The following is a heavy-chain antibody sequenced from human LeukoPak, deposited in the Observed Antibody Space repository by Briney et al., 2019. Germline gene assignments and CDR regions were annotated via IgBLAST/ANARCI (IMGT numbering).Heavy chain of an antibody. CDR2: ISSSSSTI. CDR1: GFTFSSYS. D-gene: IGHD6-13*01. V-gene: IGHV3-48*01. J-gene: IGHJ4*02. Sequence: GGSLRLSCAASGFTFSSYSMNWVRQAPGKGLEWVSYISSSSSTIYYADSVKGRFTLSRDNAKNSLYLQMNSLRAEDAAVYYSARGIAGWEQLGPCYFDYWGQGTLVTVSS. CDR3: ARGIAGWEQLGPCYFDY.